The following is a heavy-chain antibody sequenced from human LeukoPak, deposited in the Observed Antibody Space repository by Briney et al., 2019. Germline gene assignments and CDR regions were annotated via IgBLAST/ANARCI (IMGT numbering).Heavy chain of an antibody. Sequence: PGGSLRLSCAASGFTFSSYAMSWVRQAPGKGLEWVSAISGSGGSTYYADSVKGRFTISRDNAENSLNLQMNSLRAEDTAVYYCARDRGVTTSGYFDYWGQGTLVTVSS. CDR2: ISGSGGST. V-gene: IGHV3-23*01. CDR1: GFTFSSYA. D-gene: IGHD4-17*01. CDR3: ARDRGVTTSGYFDY. J-gene: IGHJ4*02.